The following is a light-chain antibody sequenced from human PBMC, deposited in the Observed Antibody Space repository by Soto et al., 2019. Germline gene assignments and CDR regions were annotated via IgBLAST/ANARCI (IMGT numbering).Light chain of an antibody. CDR2: DAS. Sequence: EIVLTQSPATLSLSPCERATLSCRASQSVSSYLAWYQQKPGQAPRLLIYDASNRATGIPARFSGSGSGTDFTLTISSLEPEDFAVYYCQQRSNWPPAFGGGTKVEIK. J-gene: IGKJ4*01. CDR1: QSVSSY. CDR3: QQRSNWPPA. V-gene: IGKV3-11*01.